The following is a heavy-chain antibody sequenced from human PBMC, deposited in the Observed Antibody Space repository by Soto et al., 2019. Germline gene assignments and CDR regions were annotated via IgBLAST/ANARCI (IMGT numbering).Heavy chain of an antibody. D-gene: IGHD3-9*01. V-gene: IGHV3-74*01. Sequence: PGGSLRLSCVASGFSFRSYWMHWVRQAPGKGLVWVARISSDGTTTTYADSANGRFTVSRDNAANTLYLQMSSLRAEDTAVYYCAREYYGVLTGYYKDYWGKETLVTVPS. J-gene: IGHJ4*02. CDR2: ISSDGTTT. CDR3: AREYYGVLTGYYKDY. CDR1: GFSFRSYW.